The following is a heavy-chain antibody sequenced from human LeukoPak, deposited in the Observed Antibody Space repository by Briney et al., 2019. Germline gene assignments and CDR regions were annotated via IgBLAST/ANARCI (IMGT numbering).Heavy chain of an antibody. V-gene: IGHV3-53*01. D-gene: IGHD1-20*01. CDR2: IYSGGST. CDR1: GFTVSSNY. J-gene: IGHJ6*02. CDR3: ARDLTAYYHYGMDV. Sequence: PGGSLRLSCAASGFTVSSNYMSWVRQAPGKGLEWVSVIYSGGSTYYADSVKGRFTISRDNSKNTLYLQMNSLRAEDTAVYYCARDLTAYYHYGMDVWGQGTTVTVSS.